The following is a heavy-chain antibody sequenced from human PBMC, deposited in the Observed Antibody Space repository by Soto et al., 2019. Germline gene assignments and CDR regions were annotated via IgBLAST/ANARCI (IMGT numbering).Heavy chain of an antibody. Sequence: QVQLVQSGAEVKKPGSSVKVSCKASGGTFSSYAISWVRHAPGQGLEWMGGIIPIFGTANYAQKFQGRVTITADESTSTAYMERSSRRSEDPAVYYCAVTLGYCSGGSCYFAFDYWCQGTLVTVSS. CDR2: IIPIFGTA. V-gene: IGHV1-69*01. CDR3: AVTLGYCSGGSCYFAFDY. CDR1: GGTFSSYA. D-gene: IGHD2-15*01. J-gene: IGHJ4*02.